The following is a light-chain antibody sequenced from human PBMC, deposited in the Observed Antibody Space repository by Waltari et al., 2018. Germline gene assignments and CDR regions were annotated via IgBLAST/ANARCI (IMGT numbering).Light chain of an antibody. CDR1: QSVLSRSDNRHS. J-gene: IGKJ4*01. Sequence: DIVMNQSPDSLAVSLGERATTNCKSRQSVLSRSDNRHSLAWDHEKPGQPPKLLIYWASTRESGVPDRFSGSGSGTDFTLTISSLQAEDVAVYYCQQYYSTPLTFGGGTKVEIK. CDR3: QQYYSTPLT. CDR2: WAS. V-gene: IGKV4-1*01.